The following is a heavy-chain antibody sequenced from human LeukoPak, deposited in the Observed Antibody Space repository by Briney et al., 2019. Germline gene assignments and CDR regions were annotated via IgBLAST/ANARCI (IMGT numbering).Heavy chain of an antibody. Sequence: SETLSLTCTVSGASVGSAGYYWSWIRQPPGGGLEWIGYVYYIDNTNYNPSLKSRVTMSVNPSKNQFSLNLHSVTAADTAKYYCARTQSQSGSYRYYFAYWGQGTLVTVSS. D-gene: IGHD1-26*01. J-gene: IGHJ4*02. CDR1: GASVGSAGYY. V-gene: IGHV4-61*08. CDR2: VYYIDNT. CDR3: ARTQSQSGSYRYYFAY.